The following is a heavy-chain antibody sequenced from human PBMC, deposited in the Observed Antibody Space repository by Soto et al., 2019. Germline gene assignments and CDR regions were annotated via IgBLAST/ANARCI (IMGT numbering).Heavy chain of an antibody. V-gene: IGHV4-30-4*01. CDR2: IYYSGST. CDR3: ARAYYDSSGLTPDYYHGMDV. Sequence: PSETLSLTCTVSGGSISSGDYYWSWIRQPPGKGLEWIGYIYYSGSTYYNPSLKSRVTISVDTSKNQFSLKLSSVTAADTAVYYCARAYYDSSGLTPDYYHGMDVWGQGTTVTVSS. D-gene: IGHD3-22*01. CDR1: GGSISSGDYY. J-gene: IGHJ6*02.